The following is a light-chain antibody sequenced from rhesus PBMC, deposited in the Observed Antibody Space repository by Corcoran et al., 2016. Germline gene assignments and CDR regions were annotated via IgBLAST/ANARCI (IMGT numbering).Light chain of an antibody. CDR2: EAS. Sequence: DIQMTQSPSSLSASVGDKVTITCHASQGISSCLAWYQQKPGKVPKPLIYEASSLQSGVPSRCCGSGSVTDYTLTISSLQPEDLATYYWQQYDDLPYSFGQGTKVGIK. J-gene: IGKJ2*01. V-gene: IGKV1-19*01. CDR3: QQYDDLPYS. CDR1: QGISSC.